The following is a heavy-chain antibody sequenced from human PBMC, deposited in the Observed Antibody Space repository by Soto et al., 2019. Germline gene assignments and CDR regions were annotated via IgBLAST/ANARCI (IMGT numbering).Heavy chain of an antibody. V-gene: IGHV3-30-3*01. D-gene: IGHD5-18*01. CDR3: ARRLIQLSDH. CDR2: ISYDGSNK. CDR1: GFTFSSYA. J-gene: IGHJ4*02. Sequence: QVQLVESGGGVVQPGRSLRLSCAASGFTFSSYAMHWVRQAPGKGLEWVAVISYDGSNKYYADSVKGRFTISRDNSKNTLYLQMNSLRAEDTAVYYCARRLIQLSDHWGQGTLVTVSS.